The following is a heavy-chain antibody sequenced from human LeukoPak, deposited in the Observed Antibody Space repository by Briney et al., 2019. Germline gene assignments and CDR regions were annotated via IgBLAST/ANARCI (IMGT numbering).Heavy chain of an antibody. CDR1: GGSFSGDY. V-gene: IGHV4-34*01. J-gene: IGHJ4*02. CDR3: ARQVVRGVIAMIYYFDY. Sequence: SETLSLTCAVYGGSFSGDYWSWIRQPPGKGLEWIGEINHSGSTNYNPSLKSRVTISVDTSKNQFSLKLSSVTAADTAVYYCARQVVRGVIAMIYYFDYWGQGTLVTVSS. D-gene: IGHD3-10*01. CDR2: INHSGST.